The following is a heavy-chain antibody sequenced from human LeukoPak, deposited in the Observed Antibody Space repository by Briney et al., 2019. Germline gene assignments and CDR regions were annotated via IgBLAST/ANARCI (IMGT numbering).Heavy chain of an antibody. V-gene: IGHV1-18*04. Sequence: ASVKVSCKASGYTFTGYYMHWVRQAPGQGLEWMGWISAYNGNTNYAQKLQGRVTMTTGTSTSTAYMVLRSLRSDDTAVYYCARDRTMITPPLSYWGQGTLVTVSS. D-gene: IGHD3-22*01. CDR1: GYTFTGYY. CDR2: ISAYNGNT. J-gene: IGHJ4*02. CDR3: ARDRTMITPPLSY.